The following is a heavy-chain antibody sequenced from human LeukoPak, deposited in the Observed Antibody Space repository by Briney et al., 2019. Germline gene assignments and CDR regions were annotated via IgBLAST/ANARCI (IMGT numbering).Heavy chain of an antibody. V-gene: IGHV3-30*02. CDR1: GFTFSSYA. J-gene: IGHJ4*02. CDR2: IRYDGSNI. CDR3: AKDMYSSSWLIDY. D-gene: IGHD6-13*01. Sequence: GGSLRLSCVASGFTFSSYAMHWVRQAPGKGLEGVAFIRYDGSNIYSADSVKGRFTISRDNSKNTLYLQMNSLRTEDTAVYYCAKDMYSSSWLIDYWGQGTLVTVSS.